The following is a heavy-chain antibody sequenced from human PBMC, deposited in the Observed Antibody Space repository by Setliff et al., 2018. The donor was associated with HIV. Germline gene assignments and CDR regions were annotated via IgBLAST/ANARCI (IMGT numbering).Heavy chain of an antibody. CDR1: GFTFSRCG. V-gene: IGHV3-30*02. J-gene: IGHJ6*02. CDR3: AKDPNSSWHVGFYNYGMDV. Sequence: GESLRLSCAASGFTFSRCGMHWVRQAPGKGLEWVAFIRYDATDKYYAESVRGRFTISRDYSRNTLYLQMNSLRAEDSAVYYCAKDPNSSWHVGFYNYGMDVWGQGTTVTVSS. D-gene: IGHD6-13*01. CDR2: IRYDATDK.